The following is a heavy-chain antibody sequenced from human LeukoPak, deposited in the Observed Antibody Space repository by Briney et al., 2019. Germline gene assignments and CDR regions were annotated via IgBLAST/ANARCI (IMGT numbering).Heavy chain of an antibody. J-gene: IGHJ5*02. CDR1: GDSISTSKSY. V-gene: IGHV4-39*07. CDR2: IYYTGNT. Sequence: SDTLSLTCTVSGDSISTSKSYWGWIRQPPLKGLEWIGSIYYTGNTYYNPSLKSRVTISVDTSKNQFSLKLNSVTAADTAVYYCARIYSSSWFLNWFDPWGQGTLVTVSS. D-gene: IGHD6-13*01. CDR3: ARIYSSSWFLNWFDP.